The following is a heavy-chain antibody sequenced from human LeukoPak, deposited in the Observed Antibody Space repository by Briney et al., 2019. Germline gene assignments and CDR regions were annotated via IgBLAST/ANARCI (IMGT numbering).Heavy chain of an antibody. CDR2: IYYSGST. V-gene: IGHV4-59*01. Sequence: SETLSLTCAVYGESFSAYYWSWIRQPPGKGLEWIGYIYYSGSTNYSPSLKSRVTISVDTSKNQFSLKLSSVTAADTAVYYCARARGRAPDYWGQGTLVTVSS. J-gene: IGHJ4*02. CDR1: GESFSAYY. CDR3: ARARGRAPDY. D-gene: IGHD2-15*01.